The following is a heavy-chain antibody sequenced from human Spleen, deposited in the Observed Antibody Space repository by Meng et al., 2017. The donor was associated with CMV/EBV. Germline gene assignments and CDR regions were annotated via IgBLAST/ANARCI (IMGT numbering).Heavy chain of an antibody. Sequence: GGSLRLSCAASGFTFSSHWMSWVRQAPGKGLEWVANIKKDGSEKYYVDSVEGRFTISRDNAKNSLYLQMNSLRAEDTAVYYCAKEYYDFWSGYWDYWGQGTLVTVSS. V-gene: IGHV3-7*01. CDR1: GFTFSSHW. CDR3: AKEYYDFWSGYWDY. J-gene: IGHJ4*02. D-gene: IGHD3-3*01. CDR2: IKKDGSEK.